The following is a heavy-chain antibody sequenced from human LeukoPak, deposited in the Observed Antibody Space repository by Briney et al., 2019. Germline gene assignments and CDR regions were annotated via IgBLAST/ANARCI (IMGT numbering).Heavy chain of an antibody. CDR1: GFTFSSYA. CDR3: AKDPNYDFWSGYYT. D-gene: IGHD3-3*01. J-gene: IGHJ5*02. Sequence: GGSLRLSCAASGFTFSSYAMSWVRQAPGKGLEWVSAISGSGGSTYYADSVKGRFTISRDNSKNTLYLQMNSLRAEDTAVYYCAKDPNYDFWSGYYTWGQGTLVTVSS. CDR2: ISGSGGST. V-gene: IGHV3-23*01.